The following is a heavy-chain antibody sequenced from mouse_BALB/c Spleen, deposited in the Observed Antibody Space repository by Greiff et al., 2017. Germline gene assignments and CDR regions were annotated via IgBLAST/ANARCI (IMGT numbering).Heavy chain of an antibody. Sequence: QVQLQQSGAELVRPGTSVKVSCKASGYAFTNYLIEWVKQRPGQGLEWIGVINPGSGGTNYNEKFKGKATLTADKSSSTAYMQLSSLTSDDSAVYFCARRGVVADYWGQGTTLTVSS. V-gene: IGHV1-54*01. CDR2: INPGSGGT. D-gene: IGHD1-1*01. J-gene: IGHJ2*01. CDR3: ARRGVVADY. CDR1: GYAFTNYL.